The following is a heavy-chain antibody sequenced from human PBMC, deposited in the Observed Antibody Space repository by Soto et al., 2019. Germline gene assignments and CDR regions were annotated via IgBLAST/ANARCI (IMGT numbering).Heavy chain of an antibody. CDR1: GDTFNSYV. V-gene: IGHV1-69*17. J-gene: IGHJ4*02. CDR3: ARESLGAKGADH. Sequence: QVQLVQSGAEVKRPGSSVKVSCESSGDTFNSYVISWVRQAPGQGLEWMGGIIPIIGVTHYAQKVQGRVTISALSSTGTAYMELTNLGFEDTVLYYCARESLGAKGADHWGQGTLVTVSS. CDR2: IIPIIGVT. D-gene: IGHD3-16*01.